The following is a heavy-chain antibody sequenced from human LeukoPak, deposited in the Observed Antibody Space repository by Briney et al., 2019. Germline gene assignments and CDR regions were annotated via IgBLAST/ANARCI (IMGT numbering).Heavy chain of an antibody. J-gene: IGHJ4*02. Sequence: GGSLRLSCAASGFTFSGSAMHWVRQASGKGLEWVGRIRSKANSYATAYAASVKRRFTISRDDSKNTAYLQMNSLKTEDTAVYYCTSPSEIVGATTGDYWGQGTLVTVSS. CDR1: GFTFSGSA. CDR2: IRSKANSYAT. V-gene: IGHV3-73*01. D-gene: IGHD1-26*01. CDR3: TSPSEIVGATTGDY.